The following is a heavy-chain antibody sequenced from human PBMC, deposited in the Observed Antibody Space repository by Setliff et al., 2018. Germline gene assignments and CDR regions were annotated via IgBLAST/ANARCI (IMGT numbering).Heavy chain of an antibody. CDR1: GGSISNSTFY. CDR3: ARDNGYCSGGACYFMFDY. CDR2: INYYGSIFDDGTTYST. D-gene: IGHD2-15*01. Sequence: NPSETLSLTCTVSGGSISNSTFYWGWIRQPPGKGLEWIGSINYYGSIFDDGTTYSTYYNPSLKSRVTLSLDTSKNQFSLELSSVTAVDTAMYYCARDNGYCSGGACYFMFDYWGQGTLVTVSS. V-gene: IGHV4-39*07. J-gene: IGHJ4*02.